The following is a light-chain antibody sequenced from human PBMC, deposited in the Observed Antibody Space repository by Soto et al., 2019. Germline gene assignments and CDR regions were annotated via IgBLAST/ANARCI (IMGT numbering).Light chain of an antibody. CDR1: QGIRNY. J-gene: IGKJ1*01. CDR2: AAS. Sequence: DIPMTQSPSSLSASVGDRVTITCRASQGIRNYLAWYQQKPGKVPKLLIYAASTLQSGVPSRFSGRGPGTDFTRTISSRQPEDVATYYCQKYNSAPPAFGQVTKGYIK. V-gene: IGKV1-27*01. CDR3: QKYNSAPPA.